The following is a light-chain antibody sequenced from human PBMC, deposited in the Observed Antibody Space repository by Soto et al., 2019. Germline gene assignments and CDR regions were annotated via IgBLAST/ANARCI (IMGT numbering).Light chain of an antibody. CDR3: QQRSIWPPETWT. J-gene: IGKJ1*01. V-gene: IGKV3-11*01. CDR1: QSVSSY. CDR2: DAS. Sequence: EIVLTQSPATLSLSPGERATLSCRASQSVSSYLAWYQQKPGQAPRLLIYDASNRATGIPARFSGSGSGTDFTLTISSLEPEDCAVYYCQQRSIWPPETWTFGQGTKV.